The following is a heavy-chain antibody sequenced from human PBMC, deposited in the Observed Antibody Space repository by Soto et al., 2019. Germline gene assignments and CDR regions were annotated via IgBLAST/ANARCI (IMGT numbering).Heavy chain of an antibody. V-gene: IGHV4-30-2*01. CDR1: GGSISSGGYS. Sequence: QLQLQESGSGLVKPSQTLSLTCAVSGGSISSGGYSWSWIRQPPGKGLEWIGYIYHSGSTYYNPSPXSXXTVSVDRSKNQCSLKLSSVTAADTAVYYCARVPGPWGQGTLVTVSS. CDR2: IYHSGST. CDR3: ARVPGP. J-gene: IGHJ5*02. D-gene: IGHD7-27*01.